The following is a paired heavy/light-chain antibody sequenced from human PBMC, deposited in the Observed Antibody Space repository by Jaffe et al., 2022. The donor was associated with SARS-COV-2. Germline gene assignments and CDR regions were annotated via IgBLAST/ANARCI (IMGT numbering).Heavy chain of an antibody. CDR3: ARDQGRDSGYFLGLSGLFYFDL. J-gene: IGHJ2*01. V-gene: IGHV4-31*03. Sequence: QVQLQESGPGLVKPSQTLSLTCTVSGGSISSGGYYWSWIRQHPGKGLEWIGYIYYSGSTYYNPSLKSRVTISVDTSKNQFSLKLSSVTAADTAVYYCARDQGRDSGYFLGLSGLFYFDLWGRGTLVTVSS. CDR2: IYYSGST. CDR1: GGSISSGGYY. D-gene: IGHD3-22*01.
Light chain of an antibody. CDR3: QQANSFPLIT. Sequence: DIQMTQSPSSVSASVGDRVTITCRASQGISSWLAWYQQKPGKAPKLLIYAASSLQSGVPSRFSGSGSGTDFTLTISSLQPEDFATYYCQQANSFPLITFGQGTRLEIK. V-gene: IGKV1D-12*01. CDR1: QGISSW. J-gene: IGKJ5*01. CDR2: AAS.